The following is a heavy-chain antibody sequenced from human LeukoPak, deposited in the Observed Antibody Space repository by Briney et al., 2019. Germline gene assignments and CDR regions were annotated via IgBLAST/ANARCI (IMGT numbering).Heavy chain of an antibody. J-gene: IGHJ5*02. CDR1: GYTFTGYC. D-gene: IGHD6-13*01. Sequence: ASVKVSCKASGYTFTGYCMHWVRQAPGQGLEWMGWINPNSGGTNYAQKFQGRVTMTRDTSISTAYMELSRLRSDDTAVYYCARGGLVAAPRVSPRNWFDPWGQGTLVTVSS. CDR3: ARGGLVAAPRVSPRNWFDP. V-gene: IGHV1-2*02. CDR2: INPNSGGT.